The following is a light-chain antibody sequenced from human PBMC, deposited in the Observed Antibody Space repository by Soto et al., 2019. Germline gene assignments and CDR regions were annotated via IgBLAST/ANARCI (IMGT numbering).Light chain of an antibody. Sequence: QSVLTQPASVSGSPGQSITISCTGTSSDVGGYNYVSWYQQHPGRAPKLMIYDVSNRPSGVSNRFSGSKSGNTASLTISGLQSEDEADYYCNSYTSSSTLVFGTVTKVTVL. V-gene: IGLV2-14*01. CDR3: NSYTSSSTLV. CDR1: SSDVGGYNY. J-gene: IGLJ1*01. CDR2: DVS.